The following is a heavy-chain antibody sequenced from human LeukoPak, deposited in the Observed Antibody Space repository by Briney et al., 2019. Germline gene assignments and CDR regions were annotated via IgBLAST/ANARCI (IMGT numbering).Heavy chain of an antibody. Sequence: GGSLRLSCAASGFTFSSYGMHWVRQAPGKGLEWVAVISYDGSDKYSADSVKGRFTISRDNSKNTLYLQMNSLRAEDTAVYYFXXXXXXXXYSYGGIDYWGQGTLVTVSS. CDR1: GFTFSSYG. D-gene: IGHD5-18*01. CDR2: ISYDGSDK. V-gene: IGHV3-30*03. CDR3: XXXXXXXXYSYGGIDY. J-gene: IGHJ4*02.